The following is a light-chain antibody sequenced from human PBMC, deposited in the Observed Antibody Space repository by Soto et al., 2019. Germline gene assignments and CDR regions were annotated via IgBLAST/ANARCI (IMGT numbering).Light chain of an antibody. CDR1: QGIKNH. Sequence: DIQMTQSPSSLSASVGDRVTITCRASQGIKNHVAWFQQKPGRAPKTLISAASSLQSGVPSRFSGSGYGTDFTLTISSLQPEDCATYYCQQYDIYPLTLGGGTKLEIK. CDR2: AAS. CDR3: QQYDIYPLT. J-gene: IGKJ4*01. V-gene: IGKV1-16*01.